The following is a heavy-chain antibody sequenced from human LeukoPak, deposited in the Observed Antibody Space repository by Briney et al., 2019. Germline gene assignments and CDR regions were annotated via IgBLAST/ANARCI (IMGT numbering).Heavy chain of an antibody. CDR1: GGSVKSPDSY. CDR3: ARGYSYGYAY. V-gene: IGHV4-61*08. J-gene: IGHJ4*02. D-gene: IGHD5-18*01. Sequence: SETLSLTCIVSGGSVKSPDSYWSWIRQPPGKGLEWIGNVYYIGTASYNSSLKSRVTISVDTSKNQFSLKLNSVTAADTAVYYCARGYSYGYAYWGQGTLVTVSS. CDR2: VYYIGTA.